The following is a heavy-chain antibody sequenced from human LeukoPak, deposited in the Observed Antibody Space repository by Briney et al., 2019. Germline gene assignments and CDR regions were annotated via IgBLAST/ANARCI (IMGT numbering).Heavy chain of an antibody. CDR1: GGSISSGDYY. D-gene: IGHD4-17*01. CDR2: IYYSGIT. J-gene: IGHJ6*02. Sequence: PSETLSLTCTVSGGSISSGDYYWSWIRQPPGKGLEWIGYIYYSGITYYNPSLKSRVTISVDTSKNQFSLKLGSVTAADTAVYYCARVLLTRSANTVTTDSIGYYYGMDVWGQGTTVTVSS. V-gene: IGHV4-30-4*01. CDR3: ARVLLTRSANTVTTDSIGYYYGMDV.